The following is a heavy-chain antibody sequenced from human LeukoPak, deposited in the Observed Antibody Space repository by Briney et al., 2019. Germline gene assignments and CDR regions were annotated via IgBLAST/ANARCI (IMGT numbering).Heavy chain of an antibody. D-gene: IGHD3-16*01. V-gene: IGHV4-39*01. CDR2: IYYSGST. CDR3: ASGPGGPANWFDP. J-gene: IGHJ5*02. CDR1: GASTRRSTYY. Sequence: SETLSLTCSVSGASTRRSTYYWGWIRQPPGKGLEWIGSIYYSGSTYYNPSLKSRVTISVDTSKNQFSLKLSSVTAADTAVYYCASGPGGPANWFDPWGQGTLVTVSS.